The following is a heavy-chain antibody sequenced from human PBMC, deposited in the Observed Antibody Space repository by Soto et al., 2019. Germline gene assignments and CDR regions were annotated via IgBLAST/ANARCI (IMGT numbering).Heavy chain of an antibody. D-gene: IGHD2-15*01. CDR1: GFTFSSYG. V-gene: IGHV3-30*18. CDR3: AKDRGYCSGGSCYPTFDY. Sequence: GGSLRLSCAASGFTFSSYGMHWVRQAPGKGLEWVAVISYDGSNKYYADSVKGRFTISRDNSKNTLYRQMNSLRAEDTAVYYCAKDRGYCSGGSCYPTFDYWGQGTLVTVSS. CDR2: ISYDGSNK. J-gene: IGHJ4*02.